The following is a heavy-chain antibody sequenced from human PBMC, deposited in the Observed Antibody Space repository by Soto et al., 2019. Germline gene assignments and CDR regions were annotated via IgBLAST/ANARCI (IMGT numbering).Heavy chain of an antibody. CDR1: GGTFSSYA. CDR3: ARGSVVVVAAASYYFDY. J-gene: IGHJ4*02. CDR2: IIPIFGTA. Sequence: QVQLVQSGAEVKKPGSSVKVSCKASGGTFSSYAISWVRQAPGQGLKWMGGIIPIFGTANYAQKFQGRVTITADESTSTAYMELSSLRSEDTAVYYCARGSVVVVAAASYYFDYWGQGTLVTVSS. D-gene: IGHD2-15*01. V-gene: IGHV1-69*01.